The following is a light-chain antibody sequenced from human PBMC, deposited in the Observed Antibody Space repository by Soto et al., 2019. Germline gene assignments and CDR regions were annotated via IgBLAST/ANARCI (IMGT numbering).Light chain of an antibody. V-gene: IGKV1-5*03. CDR3: QQDNSYPRT. CDR2: EAS. Sequence: SPPSRPGGVEDIAPIPCRASQTISSWLAWYQQKPGKAPTLLIYEASSLESGVPARFSGSGSGTEFTLTISSLQPDDFATYYCQQDNSYPRTFGQGTKVDIK. CDR1: QTISSW. J-gene: IGKJ1*01.